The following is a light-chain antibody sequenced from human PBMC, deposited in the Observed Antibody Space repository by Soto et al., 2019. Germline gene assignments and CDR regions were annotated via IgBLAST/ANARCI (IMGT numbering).Light chain of an antibody. CDR2: SAS. Sequence: DIQMTQSPSAVSASVGDRVTITCRASQDINRWLAWHQQRPGEGPNLLIFSASTLQCGVPSRFSGSGSGTDFPLTITNLQPEDLATYYCQQAHSSPLTFGPGTKVDLK. J-gene: IGKJ3*01. CDR1: QDINRW. CDR3: QQAHSSPLT. V-gene: IGKV1-12*01.